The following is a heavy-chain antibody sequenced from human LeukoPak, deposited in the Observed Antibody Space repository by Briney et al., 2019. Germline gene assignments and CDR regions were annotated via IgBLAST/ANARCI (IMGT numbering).Heavy chain of an antibody. J-gene: IGHJ4*02. CDR2: IYYSGST. D-gene: IGHD4-17*01. CDR3: ARVYSPTTVTTDY. Sequence: PSETLSLTCTVSGGSISSYYWSWIRQPPGKGLEWIGYIYYSGSTSYKPSLKSRVTISVDTSKNQFSLKLSSVTAADTAVYYCARVYSPTTVTTDYWGQGTLVTVSS. V-gene: IGHV4-59*08. CDR1: GGSISSYY.